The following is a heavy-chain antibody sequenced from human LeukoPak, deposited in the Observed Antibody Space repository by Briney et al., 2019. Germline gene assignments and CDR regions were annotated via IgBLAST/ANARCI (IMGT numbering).Heavy chain of an antibody. CDR3: AKDKGAGYYYYYGMDV. D-gene: IGHD6-13*01. J-gene: IGHJ6*02. V-gene: IGHV3-9*01. CDR2: ISWNSGSI. CDR1: GFTFDDYA. Sequence: PGGSLRLSCAASGFTFDDYAMHWVRQAPGKGLEWVSGISWNSGSIGYADSVKGRFTISRDNAKNSLYLQMNSLRAEDTVLCYCAKDKGAGYYYYYGMDVWGQGTTVTVSS.